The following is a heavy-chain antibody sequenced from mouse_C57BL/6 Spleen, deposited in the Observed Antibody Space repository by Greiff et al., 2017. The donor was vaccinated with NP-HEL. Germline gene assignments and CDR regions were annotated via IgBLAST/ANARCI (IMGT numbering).Heavy chain of an antibody. Sequence: DVKLQESGPGLVKPSQSLSLTCSVTGYSITSGYYWNWIRQFPGNKLEWMGYISYDGSNNYNPSLKNRISITRDTSKNQFFLKLNSVTTEDTATYYCAKTAQATVAYWGQGTLVTVSA. V-gene: IGHV3-6*01. D-gene: IGHD3-2*02. CDR1: GYSITSGYY. J-gene: IGHJ3*01. CDR3: AKTAQATVAY. CDR2: ISYDGSN.